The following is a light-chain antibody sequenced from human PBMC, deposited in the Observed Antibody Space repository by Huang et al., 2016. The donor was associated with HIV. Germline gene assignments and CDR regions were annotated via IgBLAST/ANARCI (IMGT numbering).Light chain of an antibody. Sequence: DIQMTQSPSAMSASVGDRVTITCRASQGISSYLAWYQQKPGKVPKRLIYGASSLQSGVPSRFSGSGSGTEFTLTISSLQPEDFATYYCLQHNTFPWTFGQGTKVEIK. V-gene: IGKV1-17*03. CDR2: GAS. J-gene: IGKJ1*01. CDR1: QGISSY. CDR3: LQHNTFPWT.